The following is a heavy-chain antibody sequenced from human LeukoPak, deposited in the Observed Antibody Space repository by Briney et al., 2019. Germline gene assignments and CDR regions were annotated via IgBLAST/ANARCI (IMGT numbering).Heavy chain of an antibody. CDR3: ARVSDDSGWNFDY. CDR2: INAGTGNR. V-gene: IGHV1-3*01. J-gene: IGHJ4*02. CDR1: GYTFTSYA. D-gene: IGHD6-19*01. Sequence: GASVKVSCKASGYTFTSYAIHRVRQAPGQRLEWMGWINAGTGNRKYSQKFQDRVTITRETSATTAYMELSSLTSEDTAVYYCARVSDDSGWNFDYWGQGTLVTVSS.